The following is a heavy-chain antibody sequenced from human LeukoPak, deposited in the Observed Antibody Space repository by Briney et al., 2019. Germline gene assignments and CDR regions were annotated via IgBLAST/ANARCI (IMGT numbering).Heavy chain of an antibody. CDR1: GFIFSQYS. V-gene: IGHV3-48*01. CDR2: IRSSSET. J-gene: IGHJ5*02. Sequence: GGSLRLSCAASGFIFSQYSMNWARQAPGKGLEWVSHIRSSSETFYADSVKGRFTISRDNARNSLYLQMNNLRGEDTAIYYCARDAGNSGYGCDLWGQGTLVTVSS. D-gene: IGHD5-12*01. CDR3: ARDAGNSGYGCDL.